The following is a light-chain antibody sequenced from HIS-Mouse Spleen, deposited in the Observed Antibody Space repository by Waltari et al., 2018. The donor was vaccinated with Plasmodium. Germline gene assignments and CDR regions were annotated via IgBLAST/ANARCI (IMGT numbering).Light chain of an antibody. Sequence: IQMTQSSSSLSASVGDRITITCRASQSISSYFNWYQQKPGKAPKLLIYAASSLQSGVPSRFSGSGSGTDFTLTISSLQPEDFATYYCQQSYSTPPTFGGGTKVEIK. CDR3: QQSYSTPPT. V-gene: IGKV1-39*01. J-gene: IGKJ4*01. CDR1: QSISSY. CDR2: AAS.